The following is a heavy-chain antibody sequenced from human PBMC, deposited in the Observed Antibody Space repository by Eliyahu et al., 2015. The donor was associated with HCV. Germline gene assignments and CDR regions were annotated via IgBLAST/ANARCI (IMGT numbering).Heavy chain of an antibody. CDR3: AKLGYCTSASCPRGGGFDI. D-gene: IGHD2-2*01. J-gene: IGHJ3*02. Sequence: QVQLQESGPGLVEPSQTLSLTCTVSGGSISSSGYFWSWIRQHPGKDLELVWDLPFSWGTYYSPSLQSRVTISVDTSENQFSLKLSSVTAADTAVYYCAKLGYCTSASCPRGGGFDIWGQGSMVTVSS. CDR2: LPFSWGT. V-gene: IGHV4-31*03. CDR1: GGSISSSGYF.